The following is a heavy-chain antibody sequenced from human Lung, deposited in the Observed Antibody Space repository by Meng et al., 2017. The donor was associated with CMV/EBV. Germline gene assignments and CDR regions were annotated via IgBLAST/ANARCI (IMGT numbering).Heavy chain of an antibody. CDR3: ASFPPPGKQWLVTDY. Sequence: ESGPGLAKPSGSRSLPFAVPGGSISSSKGWSWVRQPPGKGLEWIGEIYHSGSTNYNPSLKSRVTISVDKSKNQFSLKLSSVTAADTAVYYCASFPPPGKQWLVTDYWGQGTLVTVSS. CDR1: GGSISSSKG. D-gene: IGHD6-19*01. CDR2: IYHSGST. J-gene: IGHJ4*02. V-gene: IGHV4-4*02.